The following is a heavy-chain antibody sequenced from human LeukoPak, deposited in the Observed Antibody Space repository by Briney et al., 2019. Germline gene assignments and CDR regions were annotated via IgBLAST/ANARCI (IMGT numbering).Heavy chain of an antibody. D-gene: IGHD2-2*01. CDR3: ARGPDIVVVPAADYYYYYGMDV. V-gene: IGHV3-48*03. Sequence: GGSLRLSCAASGFTFSSYEMNWVSQAPGKGLEWVSYISSSGSTIYYADSVKGRFTISRDNAKNSLYLQMNSLRAEDTAVYYCARGPDIVVVPAADYYYYYGMDVWGQGTTVTVSS. CDR1: GFTFSSYE. J-gene: IGHJ6*02. CDR2: ISSSGSTI.